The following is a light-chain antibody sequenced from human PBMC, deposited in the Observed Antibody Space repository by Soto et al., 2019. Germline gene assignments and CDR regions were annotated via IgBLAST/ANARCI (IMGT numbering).Light chain of an antibody. CDR2: GAS. V-gene: IGKV3-15*01. CDR1: QSVSSN. J-gene: IGKJ3*01. CDR3: LQYNNWPPPFT. Sequence: EIVMPQSPATLSVSPGERATLSCRASQSVSSNLAWYQQKPGQAPRLLIYGASTRTTGIPARFSGSGSGTEFSLTISSLQSEDSAVYDCLQYNNWPPPFTFGPGTKVDSK.